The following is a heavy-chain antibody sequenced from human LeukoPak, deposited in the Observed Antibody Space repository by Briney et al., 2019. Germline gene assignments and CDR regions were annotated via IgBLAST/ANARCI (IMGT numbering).Heavy chain of an antibody. Sequence: PGGSLRLSCAASGFTFSDYGIHWVRQAPGQGLEWVALIWYDGSKKYYAGSVKGRFTISRDNTKNTLYLQLNSLRADDTAVYYCARAHSSSSTFDLWGQGTLVTVSS. CDR3: ARAHSSSSTFDL. CDR1: GFTFSDYG. D-gene: IGHD6-6*01. V-gene: IGHV3-33*01. CDR2: IWYDGSKK. J-gene: IGHJ4*02.